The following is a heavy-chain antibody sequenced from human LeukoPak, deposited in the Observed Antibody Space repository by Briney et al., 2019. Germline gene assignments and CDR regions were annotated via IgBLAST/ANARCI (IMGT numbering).Heavy chain of an antibody. CDR2: ISSSGSTI. V-gene: IGHV3-11*01. CDR3: ARVAGYCSSTSCSNFNWFDP. D-gene: IGHD2-2*01. J-gene: IGHJ5*02. CDR1: GFTFSDYY. Sequence: GGSLRLSCAASGFTFSDYYMSWIRQAPGKGLEWVSYISSSGSTIYYADSVKGRFTISRDNAKNSLYLQMNSLRAEDTAVYYCARVAGYCSSTSCSNFNWFDPWGQGTLVTVSS.